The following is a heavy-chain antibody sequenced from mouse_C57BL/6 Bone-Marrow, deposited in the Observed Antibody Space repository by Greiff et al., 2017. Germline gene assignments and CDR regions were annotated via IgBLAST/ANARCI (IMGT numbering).Heavy chain of an antibody. CDR3: AIHYGVRRGY. V-gene: IGHV1-81*01. CDR1: GYTFTSYG. D-gene: IGHD1-1*02. J-gene: IGHJ4*01. Sequence: VQLQQSGAELARPGASVKLSCKASGYTFTSYGISWVKQRTGQGLEWIGEIYPRSGNTYYNEKFKGKATLPADKSSSTAYMELRSLTSEDSAVYFCAIHYGVRRGYWGQGTSVTVSS. CDR2: IYPRSGNT.